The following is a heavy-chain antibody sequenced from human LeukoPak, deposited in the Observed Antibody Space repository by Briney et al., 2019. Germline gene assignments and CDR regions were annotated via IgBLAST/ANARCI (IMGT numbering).Heavy chain of an antibody. V-gene: IGHV3-23*01. CDR1: GFTFNRYG. J-gene: IGHJ4*02. CDR3: ASSWELDGY. Sequence: GGSLRLSCAASGFTFNRYGMSWVRQAPGKGLEWVSAISGSGGTTYYADSVKGRFTISRDNSKNTLYLQMNSLRAEDTAVYYCASSWELDGYWGQGTLVTVSS. CDR2: ISGSGGTT. D-gene: IGHD1-26*01.